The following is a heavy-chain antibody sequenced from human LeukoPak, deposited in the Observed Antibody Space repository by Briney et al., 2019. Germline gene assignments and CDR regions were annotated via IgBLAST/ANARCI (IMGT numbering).Heavy chain of an antibody. CDR3: ARHGGTIDYFDY. Sequence: PLETLSLTCTVSGGSISTYYWSWIRQPPGKQLEWIGYISYGGATSCNPSLKRRVTISVNSPKNYFSLRLTSLTAADTALYYCARHGGTIDYFDYWGPGSLVTVSS. CDR2: ISYGGAT. D-gene: IGHD1-26*01. CDR1: GGSISTYY. V-gene: IGHV4-59*08. J-gene: IGHJ4*02.